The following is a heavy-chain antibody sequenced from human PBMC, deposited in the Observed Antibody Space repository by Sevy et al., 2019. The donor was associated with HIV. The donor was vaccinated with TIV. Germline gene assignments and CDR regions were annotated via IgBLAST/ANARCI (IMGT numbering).Heavy chain of an antibody. Sequence: GGSLRLSCAASGIAFSTYAMFWVRQAPGKGLEWVASISARGYSTYYADSVKGRLTLFRDNSRNTMDLQMHSLRADDTAVYYCAKDFSDVYYYDSSATVDYWGQGTMVTVSS. D-gene: IGHD3-22*01. CDR1: GIAFSTYA. CDR2: ISARGYST. J-gene: IGHJ4*02. V-gene: IGHV3-23*01. CDR3: AKDFSDVYYYDSSATVDY.